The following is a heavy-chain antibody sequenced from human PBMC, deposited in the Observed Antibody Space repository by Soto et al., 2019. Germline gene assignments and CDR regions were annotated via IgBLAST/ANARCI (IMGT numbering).Heavy chain of an antibody. CDR2: ISSSSSYI. J-gene: IGHJ3*02. CDR3: ARGGGYCSGGSCYRSGLFAFDI. CDR1: GFTFSSYS. D-gene: IGHD2-15*01. V-gene: IGHV3-21*01. Sequence: EVQLVESGGGLVKPGGSLRLSCAASGFTFSSYSMNWVRQAPGKGLEWVSSISSSSSYIYYADSVKGRFIISRDNAKNSLYLQMNSLRAEDTAVYYCARGGGYCSGGSCYRSGLFAFDIWGQGTMVTVSS.